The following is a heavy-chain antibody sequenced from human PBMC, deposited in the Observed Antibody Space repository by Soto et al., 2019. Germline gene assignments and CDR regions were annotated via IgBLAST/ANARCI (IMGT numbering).Heavy chain of an antibody. CDR2: INSDGSST. J-gene: IGHJ4*02. CDR1: GFTFSSFL. CDR3: VRTSLVVAAATREDY. V-gene: IGHV3-74*01. Sequence: GGSLRLSCAASGFTFSSFLMHLVRQAPGKGLVWVSRINSDGSSTSYADSVKGRFTISRDNAKNTLYLQMNSLRAEDTAVYYCVRTSLVVAAATREDYWGQGTLVTVSS. D-gene: IGHD2-15*01.